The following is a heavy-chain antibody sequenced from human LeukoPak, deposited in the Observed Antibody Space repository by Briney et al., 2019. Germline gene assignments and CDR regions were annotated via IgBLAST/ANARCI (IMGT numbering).Heavy chain of an antibody. D-gene: IGHD3-22*01. Sequence: TGGSLRLSCAASGFTFSSYEMNWVRQAPGKGLEWVSYISSSGSTIYYADSVKGRFTISRDNAKNSLYLQMNSLRAEDTAVYYCARGHSHYYDSSGYMDVWGKGTTVTVSS. J-gene: IGHJ6*03. CDR2: ISSSGSTI. CDR3: ARGHSHYYDSSGYMDV. CDR1: GFTFSSYE. V-gene: IGHV3-48*03.